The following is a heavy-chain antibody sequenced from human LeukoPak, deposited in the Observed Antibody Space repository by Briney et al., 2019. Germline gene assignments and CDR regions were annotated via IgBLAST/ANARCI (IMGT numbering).Heavy chain of an antibody. V-gene: IGHV3-20*04. CDR2: INWNGGST. J-gene: IGHJ3*02. Sequence: GGSLRLSCAASGFTFDDYGMSWVRQAPGKGLECVSGINWNGGSTGYADSVKGRFTISRDNAKNSLYLQMNSLRAEDTALYYCASAYYYGSGRYRNAFDIWGQGTMVTVSS. CDR3: ASAYYYGSGRYRNAFDI. D-gene: IGHD3-10*01. CDR1: GFTFDDYG.